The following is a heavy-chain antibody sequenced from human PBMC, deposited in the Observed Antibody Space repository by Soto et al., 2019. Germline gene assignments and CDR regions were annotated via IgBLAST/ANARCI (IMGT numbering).Heavy chain of an antibody. D-gene: IGHD3-9*01. CDR2: ISPRSGGT. V-gene: IGHV1-2*02. CDR1: GYTFIDYY. J-gene: IGHJ4*02. CDR3: ARPPGYISDWYYFDL. Sequence: EASVKVSCKASGYTFIDYYMHWVRQAPGQGFVWMGRISPRSGGTNYAQKFQGRVTMTWDTSHNTAYMELSSLISEDTAVYYCARPPGYISDWYYFDLWGQGTLVTVSS.